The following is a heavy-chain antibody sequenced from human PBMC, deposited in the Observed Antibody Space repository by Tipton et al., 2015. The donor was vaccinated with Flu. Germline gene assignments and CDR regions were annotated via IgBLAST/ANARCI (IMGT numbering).Heavy chain of an antibody. CDR3: ARAEDAEDYFDY. J-gene: IGHJ4*02. CDR2: IYYSGST. V-gene: IGHV4-59*01. CDR1: GGSISSYY. Sequence: LRLSCTVSGGSISSYYWSWIRQPPGKGLEWIGYIYYSGSTNYNPSLKSRVTISVDTSKNQFSLKLSSVTAADTAVYYCARAEDAEDYFDYWGQGTLVTVSS.